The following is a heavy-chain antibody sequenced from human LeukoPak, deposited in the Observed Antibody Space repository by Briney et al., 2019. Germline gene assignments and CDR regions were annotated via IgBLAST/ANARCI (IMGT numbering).Heavy chain of an antibody. CDR2: TYYRYKWYN. CDR3: ARGGGGYSSSWYYFDY. Sequence: SQTLSLTCAISGDSVSSNSAAWNWIRQSPSRGLEWLGRTYYRYKWYNDYAVSVKSRITINPDTSKNQFSLQLNSVTPEDTAVYYCARGGGGYSSSWYYFDYGGQGTLVTVSS. V-gene: IGHV6-1*01. CDR1: GDSVSSNSAA. J-gene: IGHJ4*02. D-gene: IGHD6-13*01.